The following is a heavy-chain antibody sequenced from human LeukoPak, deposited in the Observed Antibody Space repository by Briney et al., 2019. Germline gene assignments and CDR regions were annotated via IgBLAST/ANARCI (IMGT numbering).Heavy chain of an antibody. J-gene: IGHJ3*02. CDR2: MNPNSGNT. V-gene: IGHV1-8*03. CDR3: ARGPFVTIFGVVRAFDI. CDR1: GYTFTSYD. D-gene: IGHD3-3*01. Sequence: ASVEVSCKASGYTFTSYDINWVRQATGQGLEWMGWMNPNSGNTGYAQKFQGRVTITRNTSISTAYMELSSLRSEDTAVYYCARGPFVTIFGVVRAFDIWGQGTMVTVSS.